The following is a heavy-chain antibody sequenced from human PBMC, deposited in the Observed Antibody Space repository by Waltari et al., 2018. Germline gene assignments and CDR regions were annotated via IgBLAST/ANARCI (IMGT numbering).Heavy chain of an antibody. Sequence: EVQLVESGGGLVQPGGSLRLSCAASGFTFNSYSMAWIRQAPGKGLEWVSIISGSGGVTYYADSVKGRFTISRDNSKSTLYPQMNSLRAEDTALYYCAKWSVVVPITRYFQDWGQGTLVTVSS. CDR2: ISGSGGVT. D-gene: IGHD2-15*01. J-gene: IGHJ1*01. CDR1: GFTFNSYS. CDR3: AKWSVVVPITRYFQD. V-gene: IGHV3-23*04.